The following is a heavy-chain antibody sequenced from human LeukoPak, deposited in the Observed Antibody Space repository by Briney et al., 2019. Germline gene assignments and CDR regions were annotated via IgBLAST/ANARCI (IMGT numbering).Heavy chain of an antibody. D-gene: IGHD1-26*01. CDR3: ARQTWGATTSNYFDY. CDR1: GGSISSSSYY. CDR2: IYYSGST. J-gene: IGHJ4*02. Sequence: PSETLSLTCTVSGGSISSSSYYWGWIRQPPGKGLEWIGSIYYSGSTYYNPSLKSRVTISVDTSKNQFSLKLSSVTAADTAVYYCARQTWGATTSNYFDYWGQGTLVTVSS. V-gene: IGHV4-39*01.